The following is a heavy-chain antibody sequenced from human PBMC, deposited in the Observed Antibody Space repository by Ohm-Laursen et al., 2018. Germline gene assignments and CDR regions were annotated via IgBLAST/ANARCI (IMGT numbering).Heavy chain of an antibody. CDR3: AKEDGNYYYDYGMDV. V-gene: IGHV3-30*18. J-gene: IGHJ6*02. D-gene: IGHD1-14*01. CDR1: FFTFSSYR. Sequence: SLRLSCAPSFFTFSSYRMHWLRQAPGKGLEWVEVISYDGSNKYYADSVKGRFTISRDNSKNTLYLQMNSLRAEDTAVYYCAKEDGNYYYDYGMDVWGQGTTVTVSS. CDR2: ISYDGSNK.